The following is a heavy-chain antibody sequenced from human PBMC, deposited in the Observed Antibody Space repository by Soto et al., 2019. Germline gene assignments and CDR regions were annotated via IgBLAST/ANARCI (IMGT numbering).Heavy chain of an antibody. CDR3: ARDRVAGIWGDAFDI. CDR2: ISAYNGNT. Sequence: ASVKVSCKASGGTFTSYGISWVRQAPGQGLEWMGWISAYNGNTNYAQKLQGRVTMTTDTSTSTAYMDLRSLTSDDTAVYYCARDRVAGIWGDAFDIWGQGTMVTVSS. V-gene: IGHV1-18*01. J-gene: IGHJ3*02. D-gene: IGHD3-16*01. CDR1: GGTFTSYG.